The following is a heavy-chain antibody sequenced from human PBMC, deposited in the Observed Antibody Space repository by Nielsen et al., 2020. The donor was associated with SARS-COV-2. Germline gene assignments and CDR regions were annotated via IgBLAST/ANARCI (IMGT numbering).Heavy chain of an antibody. V-gene: IGHV3-9*01. D-gene: IGHD6-19*01. Sequence: SLRLSCAASGFTFDDYALHWVRQAPGKGLEWVSGISWNSGSIGYADSVKGRFTISRDNAKNSLYLQMNSLRAEDTALYYCAKAPPYSSGWYFFDYWGQGTLVTVSS. CDR2: ISWNSGSI. CDR1: GFTFDDYA. J-gene: IGHJ4*02. CDR3: AKAPPYSSGWYFFDY.